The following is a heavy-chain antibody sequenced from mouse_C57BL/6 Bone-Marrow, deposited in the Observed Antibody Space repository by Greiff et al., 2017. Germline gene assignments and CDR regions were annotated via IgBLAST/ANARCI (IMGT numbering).Heavy chain of an antibody. CDR3: ARDYGSSYWYFDV. Sequence: QVQLKQSGPELVKPGASVKLSCKASGYTFTSYDINWVKQRPGQGLEWIGWIYPRDGSTKYNEKFKGKATLTVDTSSSTAYMELHSLTTEDSAVSFCARDYGSSYWYFDVWGTGPTVTVSS. CDR1: GYTFTSYD. CDR2: IYPRDGST. J-gene: IGHJ1*03. V-gene: IGHV1-85*01. D-gene: IGHD1-1*01.